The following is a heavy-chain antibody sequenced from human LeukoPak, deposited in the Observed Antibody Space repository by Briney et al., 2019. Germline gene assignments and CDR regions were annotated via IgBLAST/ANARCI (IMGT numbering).Heavy chain of an antibody. V-gene: IGHV4-59*01. J-gene: IGHJ6*03. CDR3: ARTYYYGSYYMDV. Sequence: PSETLSLTCTVSGGSISSYYWSWIRQPPGKVLEWIGYIYYSGSTNYNPSLKSRVTISVDTSKNQFSLKLSSVTAADTAVYYCARTYYYGSYYMDVWGKGTTVTISS. CDR1: GGSISSYY. CDR2: IYYSGST. D-gene: IGHD3-10*01.